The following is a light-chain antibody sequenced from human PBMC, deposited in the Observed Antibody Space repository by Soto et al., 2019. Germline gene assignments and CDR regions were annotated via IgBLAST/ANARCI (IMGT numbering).Light chain of an antibody. J-gene: IGKJ4*02. V-gene: IGKV3-11*01. CDR2: DAP. Sequence: EIVLTQSPATLSLSPGERATLSCRASQSVSSYLAWYQQKPGQAPRLLIYDAPNRATGIPDRFSGSGSGTDFTLTISSRGREDCAVYYCQQRSTWPLTFGGGTKVEI. CDR1: QSVSSY. CDR3: QQRSTWPLT.